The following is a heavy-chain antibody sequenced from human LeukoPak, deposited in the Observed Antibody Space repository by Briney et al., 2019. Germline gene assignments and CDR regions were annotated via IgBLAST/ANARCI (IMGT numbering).Heavy chain of an antibody. V-gene: IGHV4-39*07. D-gene: IGHD6-19*01. Sequence: SETLSLTCTVSGGSTRSVSYFWGWLRQPPGKNLEWIGSIHYSGRIYDNLSLRSRVNMSMDTSKNQISLKLRSVTAADTADYYCARVDASGWYLRHWGQGILVIVST. CDR2: IHYSGRI. CDR1: GGSTRSVSYF. J-gene: IGHJ4*02. CDR3: ARVDASGWYLRH.